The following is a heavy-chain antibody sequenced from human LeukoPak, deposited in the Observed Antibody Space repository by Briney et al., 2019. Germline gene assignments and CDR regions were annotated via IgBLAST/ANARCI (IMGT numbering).Heavy chain of an antibody. CDR2: IYYSGST. CDR3: ARSCDYYDSNGYYCFFDY. Sequence: SETLSLTCTVSGGSISSSSYYWGWIRQPPGKGLEWIGSIYYSGSTYYNPSLKSRVTISVDTSKNQFSLKLSSVTAADTAVYYCARSCDYYDSNGYYCFFDYWGQGTLVTVSS. J-gene: IGHJ4*02. D-gene: IGHD3-22*01. V-gene: IGHV4-39*01. CDR1: GGSISSSSYY.